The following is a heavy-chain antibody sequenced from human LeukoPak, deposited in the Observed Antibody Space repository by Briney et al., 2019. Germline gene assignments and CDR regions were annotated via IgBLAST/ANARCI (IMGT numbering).Heavy chain of an antibody. D-gene: IGHD3-10*01. CDR1: GFTFDDYA. CDR3: AKDILGRMVRGVRAFDI. J-gene: IGHJ3*02. CDR2: ISWNSGSI. Sequence: GGSLRLSCAASGFTFDDYAMHWVRQAPGKGLEWVSGISWNSGSIGYADSVKGRFTISRDNAKNSLYLQMNSLRAEDTALFYCAKDILGRMVRGVRAFDIWGQGTMVTVSS. V-gene: IGHV3-9*01.